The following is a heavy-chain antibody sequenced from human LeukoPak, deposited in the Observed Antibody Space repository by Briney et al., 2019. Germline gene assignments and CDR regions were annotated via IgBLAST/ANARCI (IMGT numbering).Heavy chain of an antibody. CDR1: GGSFSGYY. D-gene: IGHD2-2*02. CDR2: INHSGSI. J-gene: IGHJ5*02. CDR3: ARDRVVPAAIDSNWFDP. Sequence: SETLSLTCAVYGGSFSGYYWSWIRQPPGKGLEWIGEINHSGSINYNSSLKSRVTISVDTSKNQFSLKLSSVTAADTAVYYCARDRVVPAAIDSNWFDPWGQGTLVTVSS. V-gene: IGHV4-34*01.